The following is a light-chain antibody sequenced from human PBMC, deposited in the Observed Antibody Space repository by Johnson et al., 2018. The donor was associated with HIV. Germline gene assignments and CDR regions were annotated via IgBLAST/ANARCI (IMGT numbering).Light chain of an antibody. CDR1: SSNIGNNY. CDR2: ENN. V-gene: IGLV1-51*02. J-gene: IGLJ1*01. Sequence: QSVLTQPPSVSAAPGQKVTISCSGSSSNIGNNYVSWYQQLPGTAPKLLIYENNKRPSGIPDRFSGSKSGTSATLGITGLQTGDEAHYYCGTWDSSLSAVYVFGTGTKVTVL. CDR3: GTWDSSLSAVYV.